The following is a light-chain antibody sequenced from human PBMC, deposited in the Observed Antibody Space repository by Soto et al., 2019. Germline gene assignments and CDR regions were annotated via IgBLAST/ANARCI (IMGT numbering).Light chain of an antibody. Sequence: QSALTQPASVSGSPGQSITIPCTGTIIDIGAYNYVSWYRQHPGKAPQLLIYDVNNRPSGVSHRFSGSKSGNTASLTISGLQSEDEADYFCTSYTGSNTLEVFGPGTKLTVL. J-gene: IGLJ1*01. V-gene: IGLV2-14*03. CDR1: IIDIGAYNY. CDR3: TSYTGSNTLEV. CDR2: DVN.